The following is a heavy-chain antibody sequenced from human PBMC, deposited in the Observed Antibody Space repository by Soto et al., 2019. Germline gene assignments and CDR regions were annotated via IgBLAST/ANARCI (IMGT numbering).Heavy chain of an antibody. CDR1: GFTLSGYG. CDR3: ARVIGACSGGTCYSDY. Sequence: QVQLVESGGGVVQPGRSLRLSCAASGFTLSGYGMHWVRQAPGKGLEWVAILWSDGSNEYYADSVKGRFTISKDNSKRTLYLQMNSLRAEDTATYYCARVIGACSGGTCYSDYGGQGTRVTVSS. CDR2: LWSDGSNE. D-gene: IGHD2-15*01. J-gene: IGHJ4*02. V-gene: IGHV3-33*01.